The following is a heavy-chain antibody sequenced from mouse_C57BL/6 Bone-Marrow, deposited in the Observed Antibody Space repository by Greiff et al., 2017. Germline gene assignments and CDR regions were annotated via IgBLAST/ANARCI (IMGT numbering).Heavy chain of an antibody. D-gene: IGHD5-5*01. CDR2: IDPANGNT. Sequence: VQLQQSVAELVRPGASVKLSCTASGFNIKNTSMHWVKQRPEQGLEWIGRIDPANGNTKYAPKFQGKATITADTSSNTAYLQLSSLTAEDTAIYYCARTTYHYPLFDYWGQGTTLTVSA. J-gene: IGHJ2*01. CDR1: GFNIKNTS. CDR3: ARTTYHYPLFDY. V-gene: IGHV14-3*01.